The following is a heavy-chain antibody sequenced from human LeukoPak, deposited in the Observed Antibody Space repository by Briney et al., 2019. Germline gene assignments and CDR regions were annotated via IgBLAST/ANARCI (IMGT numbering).Heavy chain of an antibody. V-gene: IGHV1-8*01. CDR1: GYTFTSYD. CDR2: MNPSSGNT. Sequence: VASVKVSCKASGYTFTSYDINWVRQATGQGLEWMGWMNPSSGNTGYAQKFQGRVTMTRNTSISTAYMELSSLRSEDTAVYYCAIVVDTAMGLDYWGQGTLVTVSS. J-gene: IGHJ4*02. D-gene: IGHD5-18*01. CDR3: AIVVDTAMGLDY.